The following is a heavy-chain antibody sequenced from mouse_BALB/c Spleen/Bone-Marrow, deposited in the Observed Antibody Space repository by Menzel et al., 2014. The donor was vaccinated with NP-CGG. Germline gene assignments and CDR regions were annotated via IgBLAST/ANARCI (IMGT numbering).Heavy chain of an antibody. J-gene: IGHJ4*01. V-gene: IGHV14-3*02. CDR2: IDPANGNT. CDR1: GFNIKDTY. D-gene: IGHD1-1*01. CDR3: ARYRYYGSSGWDY. Sequence: VQLQQPGAELVKPGASVKLSCTAPGFNIKDTYIHWVKQRPEQGLEWIGRIDPANGNTKYDPKFQGKATITADTSSNTAYLHLSSLTSEDTAVYYCARYRYYGSSGWDYWGQGTSVTVSS.